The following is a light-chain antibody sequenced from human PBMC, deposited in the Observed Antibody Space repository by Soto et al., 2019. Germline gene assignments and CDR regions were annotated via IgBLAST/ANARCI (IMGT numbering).Light chain of an antibody. CDR1: QTISSW. Sequence: DIQMTQSPSTLSGSVGDRVTLTCRASQTISSWLAWYQKKPGKDPKILIYKASTLKSGVPSRFSGSGSGTEFNLTISRLQPDDFATYYCQHYNSYSEAFGQGTKVDIK. V-gene: IGKV1-5*03. J-gene: IGKJ1*01. CDR3: QHYNSYSEA. CDR2: KAS.